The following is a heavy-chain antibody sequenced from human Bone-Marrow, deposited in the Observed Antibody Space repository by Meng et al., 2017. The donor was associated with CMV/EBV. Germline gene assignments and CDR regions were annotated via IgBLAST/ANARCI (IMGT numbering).Heavy chain of an antibody. D-gene: IGHD4-11*01. CDR3: VVNLGDYSNYASSFDD. Sequence: ASVKVSCKASGYSFTSYHMHWVRQAPGQGLEWMGIINPGGSTKYAEKFQGRVTMPRDTSTSTVYMELRSLRSEDTAVYYCVVNLGDYSNYASSFDDWGQGTLVPVSS. CDR2: INPGGST. CDR1: GYSFTSYH. V-gene: IGHV1-46*01. J-gene: IGHJ4*02.